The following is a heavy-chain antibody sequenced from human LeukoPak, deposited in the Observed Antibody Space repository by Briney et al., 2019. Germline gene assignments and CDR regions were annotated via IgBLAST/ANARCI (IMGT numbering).Heavy chain of an antibody. V-gene: IGHV4-39*01. CDR2: IYYSGST. D-gene: IGHD3-22*01. CDR1: GDSISLSFYY. CDR3: ASGRGYYYDSSGYFNY. Sequence: SETLSLTCSVSGDSISLSFYYWGWIRQPPGKGLEWIGSIYYSGSTYYNPSLKSRVTISVDTSKNQFSLKLSSVTAADTAVYYCASGRGYYYDSSGYFNYWGQGTLVTVSS. J-gene: IGHJ4*02.